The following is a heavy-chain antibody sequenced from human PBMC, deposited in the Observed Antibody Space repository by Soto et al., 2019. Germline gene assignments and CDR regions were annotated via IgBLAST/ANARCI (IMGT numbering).Heavy chain of an antibody. J-gene: IGHJ4*02. V-gene: IGHV3-33*01. CDR3: VRGGVTTSLYYYFDY. CDR2: IWYDGSNK. Sequence: QVQLVESGGGVVQPGRSLRLSCAASGFTFSSYGMHWVRQAPGKGLEWVAVIWYDGSNKYYADSVKGRFTISRDNSKNTLYLQMNSLRAEDTAVYYCVRGGVTTSLYYYFDYWGQGTLVTVSS. CDR1: GFTFSSYG. D-gene: IGHD4-17*01.